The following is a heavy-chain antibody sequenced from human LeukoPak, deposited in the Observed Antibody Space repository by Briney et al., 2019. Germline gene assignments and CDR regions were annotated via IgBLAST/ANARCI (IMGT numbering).Heavy chain of an antibody. D-gene: IGHD3-16*02. CDR2: IKQDGSEK. V-gene: IGHV3-7*03. CDR1: GCTFSSYW. J-gene: IGHJ4*02. CDR3: ARDGSTTADYDYVWGSYRYRDYFDY. Sequence: GGSLRLSCAASGCTFSSYWMSWVRKAPGKGLEWVANIKQDGSEKYYVDSVKGRFTISRDNAKNSLYLQMNSLRAEDTAVYYCARDGSTTADYDYVWGSYRYRDYFDYWGQGALVTVSS.